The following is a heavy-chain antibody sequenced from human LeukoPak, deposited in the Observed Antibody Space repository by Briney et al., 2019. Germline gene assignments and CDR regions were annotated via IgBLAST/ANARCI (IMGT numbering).Heavy chain of an antibody. V-gene: IGHV3-74*01. J-gene: IGHJ4*02. CDR2: INSDGSST. Sequence: PGGSLRLSCAASGFTFSSYWMHWVRQAPGKGLVWVSRINSDGSSTSYADSVKGGFTISRDNAKNTLYLQMNSLRAENTAVYYCESQPNSYGGEYYFDYWGQGTLVTVSS. CDR1: GFTFSSYW. D-gene: IGHD5-18*01. CDR3: ESQPNSYGGEYYFDY.